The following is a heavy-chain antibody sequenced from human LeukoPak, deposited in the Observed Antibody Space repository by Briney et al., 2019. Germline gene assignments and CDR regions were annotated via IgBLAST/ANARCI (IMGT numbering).Heavy chain of an antibody. CDR3: CHSLSGRTGAFDI. CDR1: GDSVSSNSAA. Sequence: SQTLSLTCAIPGDSVSSNSAAWKWIRQSPSRGLEWLGRTYYRSKWYNDYAVSVKSRITINPDTSKNQFSLQLDSVTPEDTAVYYCCHSLSGRTGAFDIWGRGTVVTVSS. V-gene: IGHV6-1*01. CDR2: TYYRSKWYN. J-gene: IGHJ3*02. D-gene: IGHD2-21*01.